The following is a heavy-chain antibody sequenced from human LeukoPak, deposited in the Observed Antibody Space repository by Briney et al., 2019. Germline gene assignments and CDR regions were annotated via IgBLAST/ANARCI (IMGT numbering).Heavy chain of an antibody. CDR3: ASPRGNMVRGTYMDV. J-gene: IGHJ6*03. V-gene: IGHV4-39*01. CDR2: IYYSGST. Sequence: SETLSLTCTVSGGSISSSSYYWGWIRQPPGKGLEWLGCIYYSGSTYYNPSLKSRVTISVDTSKNQFSLKLSSVTAADTAVYYCASPRGNMVRGTYMDVWGKGTTVTVSS. D-gene: IGHD3-10*01. CDR1: GGSISSSSYY.